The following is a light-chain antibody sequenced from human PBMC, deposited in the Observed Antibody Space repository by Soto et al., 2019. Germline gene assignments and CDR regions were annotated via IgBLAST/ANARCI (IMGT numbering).Light chain of an antibody. CDR2: KAS. CDR3: QQYNTYPLT. V-gene: IGKV1-5*03. Sequence: DIQMTQSPSTLSASVGDRVTITCRASQSISTWLAWYQQKPGKAPKLLIYKASSLESGVSSRFSGSGSGTEFTLTISSLQHDDFANYYCQQYNTYPLTFGGGTTVEIK. CDR1: QSISTW. J-gene: IGKJ4*01.